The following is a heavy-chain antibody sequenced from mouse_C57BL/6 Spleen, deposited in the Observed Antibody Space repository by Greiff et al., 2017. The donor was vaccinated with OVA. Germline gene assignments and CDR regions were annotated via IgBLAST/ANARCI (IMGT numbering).Heavy chain of an antibody. Sequence: VQLQQSGAELVRPGSSVKLSCKASGYTFTSYWMHWVKQRPIQGLEWIGNIDPSDSETHYNQKFKDKATLTVDKSSSTAYMQLSSLTSEDSAVYYCARGGLRRAWFAYWGQGTLVTVSA. J-gene: IGHJ3*01. D-gene: IGHD2-12*01. CDR2: IDPSDSET. CDR3: ARGGLRRAWFAY. V-gene: IGHV1-52*01. CDR1: GYTFTSYW.